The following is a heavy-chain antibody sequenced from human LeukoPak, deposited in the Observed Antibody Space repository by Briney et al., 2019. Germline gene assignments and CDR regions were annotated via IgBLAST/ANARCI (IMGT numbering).Heavy chain of an antibody. J-gene: IGHJ6*02. V-gene: IGHV1-18*01. CDR1: GYTFFSYG. CDR2: ISAYNGNT. Sequence: ASVKDSCKASGYTFFSYGISWVRQAPGQGLEWMGWISAYNGNTNYTQKYQGKVTMTTDTSTNTAYMELRSLRSDDTAVYYCGRGYHLGGIDVWGQGTTVTVSS. CDR3: GRGYHLGGIDV. D-gene: IGHD3-3*02.